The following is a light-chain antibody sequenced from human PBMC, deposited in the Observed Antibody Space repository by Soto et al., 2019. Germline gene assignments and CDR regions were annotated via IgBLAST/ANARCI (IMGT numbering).Light chain of an antibody. Sequence: QSALTQPPSVSGAPGQRVTIACTGSSSNIGAGYDVHWYQQLPGTAPKLLIFANTFRPSGVPDRVSGSKSCTSGSLAITGLQAEDEADYYCQSYDSSLSAYVFGTGTKVTVL. V-gene: IGLV1-40*01. CDR3: QSYDSSLSAYV. J-gene: IGLJ1*01. CDR2: ANT. CDR1: SSNIGAGYD.